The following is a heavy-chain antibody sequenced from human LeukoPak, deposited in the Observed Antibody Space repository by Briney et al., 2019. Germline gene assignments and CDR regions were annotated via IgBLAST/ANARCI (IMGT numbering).Heavy chain of an antibody. D-gene: IGHD5-24*01. CDR1: GYTFTNYY. CDR3: ARPAEMATILDWFDP. V-gene: IGHV1-46*01. CDR2: INPSGGST. J-gene: IGHJ5*02. Sequence: ASVKVSCKASGYTFTNYYMHWVRQAPGQGLEWMGIINPSGGSTSYAQKFQGRVTMTRDTSTSTVYMELSSLSSEDTAVYYCARPAEMATILDWFDPWGQGTLVTVSS.